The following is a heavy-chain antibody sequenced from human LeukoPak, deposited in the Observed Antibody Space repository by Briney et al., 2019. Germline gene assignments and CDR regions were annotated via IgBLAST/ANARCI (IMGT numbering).Heavy chain of an antibody. J-gene: IGHJ6*03. D-gene: IGHD2-15*01. CDR2: LDHSGNT. CDR3: AKSSRFEPRLHFYHYIDD. Sequence: SETLSLTCTVSGGPISNSRNYWGWIRQAPGRGLEWIGSLDHSGNTYYNPSLRSRATVSVDRPKTQFFLRLSSVTAADTAMYYCAKSSRFEPRLHFYHYIDDWGKERALTIS. V-gene: IGHV4-39*01. CDR1: GGPISNSRNY.